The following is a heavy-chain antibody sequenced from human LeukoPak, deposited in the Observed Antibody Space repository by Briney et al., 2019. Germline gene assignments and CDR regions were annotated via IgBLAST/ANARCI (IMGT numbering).Heavy chain of an antibody. Sequence: GGSLRLSCAASGFTFSSYEMNWVRQAPGKGLGWVSYISSSGSTIYYADSVKGRFTISRDNAKNSLYLQMNSLRAGDTAVYYCARDRGRYYMDVWGKGTTVTISS. CDR1: GFTFSSYE. V-gene: IGHV3-48*03. CDR3: ARDRGRYYMDV. J-gene: IGHJ6*03. D-gene: IGHD6-25*01. CDR2: ISSSGSTI.